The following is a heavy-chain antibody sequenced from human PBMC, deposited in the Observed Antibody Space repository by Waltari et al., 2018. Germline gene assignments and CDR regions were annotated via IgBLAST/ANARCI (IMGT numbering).Heavy chain of an antibody. V-gene: IGHV4-59*11. Sequence: QLQLQESGPGLVKPSETLSLTCTVPGGSLRSHYWSWIRQPPGKGLEWIGYIYYSGSTNYNPSLKSRVTISVDTSKNQFSLKLSSVTAADTAVYYCARGPYYYDSSGYQTFMLYYFDYWGQGTLVTVSS. D-gene: IGHD3-22*01. CDR1: GGSLRSHY. CDR2: IYYSGST. CDR3: ARGPYYYDSSGYQTFMLYYFDY. J-gene: IGHJ4*02.